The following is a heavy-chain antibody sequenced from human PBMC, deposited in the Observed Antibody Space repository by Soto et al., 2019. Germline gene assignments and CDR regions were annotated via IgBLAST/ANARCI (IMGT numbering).Heavy chain of an antibody. V-gene: IGHV3-33*01. D-gene: IGHD1-26*01. CDR3: ARGEPLDAXDI. CDR2: IWYDGSNK. J-gene: IGHJ3*02. Sequence: GGSLRLSCAASGFTFSSYGMHWVRQAPGKGLEWVAVIWYDGSNKYYADSVKGRFTISRDNSKNTLYLQMNSLRAEDTAVYYCARGEPLDAXDIWGQGTMVTVS. CDR1: GFTFSSYG.